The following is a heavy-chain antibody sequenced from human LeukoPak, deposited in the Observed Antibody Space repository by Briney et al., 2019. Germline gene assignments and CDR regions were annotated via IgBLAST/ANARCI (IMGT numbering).Heavy chain of an antibody. CDR3: AKSRYSYGYYDY. CDR2: ISGSGGST. D-gene: IGHD5-18*01. J-gene: IGHJ4*02. V-gene: IGHV3-23*01. Sequence: GGSLRLSCAASGFTFSSYAMSWVRQAPGKGLEWVSAISGSGGSTYYADSVKGRSTISRDNSKNTLYLQMNSLRAEDTAVYYCAKSRYSYGYYDYWGQGTLVTVSS. CDR1: GFTFSSYA.